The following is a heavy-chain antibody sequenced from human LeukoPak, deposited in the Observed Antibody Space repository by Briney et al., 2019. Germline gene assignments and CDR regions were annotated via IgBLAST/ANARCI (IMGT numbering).Heavy chain of an antibody. Sequence: PSETLSLTCTVSGGSISSYYWSWIRQPPGKGLEWIGEINHSGSTNYNPSLKSRVTISVDTSKNQFSLKLSSVTAADTAVYYCASEYNWNDSTFRHYWGQGTLVTVSS. J-gene: IGHJ4*02. V-gene: IGHV4-34*01. CDR2: INHSGST. D-gene: IGHD1-20*01. CDR1: GGSISSYY. CDR3: ASEYNWNDSTFRHY.